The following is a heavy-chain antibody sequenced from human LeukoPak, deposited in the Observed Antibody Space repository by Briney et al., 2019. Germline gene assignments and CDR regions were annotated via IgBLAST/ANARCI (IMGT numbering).Heavy chain of an antibody. CDR1: GYSFTSYW. V-gene: IGHV5-51*01. Sequence: GESLKISCKGSGYSFTSYWVGWVRQMPGKGLEWMGIIYPGDSDTRYSPSFQGQVTISADKSISTAYLQWSSLKASGTAMYYCARLYCSSTSCYYYYYYYMDVWGKGTTVTVSS. J-gene: IGHJ6*03. CDR2: IYPGDSDT. D-gene: IGHD2-2*01. CDR3: ARLYCSSTSCYYYYYYYMDV.